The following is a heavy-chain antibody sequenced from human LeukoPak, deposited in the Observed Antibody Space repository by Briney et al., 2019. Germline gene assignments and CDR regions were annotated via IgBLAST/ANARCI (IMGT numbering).Heavy chain of an antibody. CDR3: ARDGPQYCSGGSCYSGY. D-gene: IGHD2-15*01. CDR2: ISAYNGNT. J-gene: IGHJ4*02. CDR1: GYTFTSYG. V-gene: IGHV1-18*01. Sequence: ASVKVSCKASGYTFTSYGISWVRQAPGQGLEWMGWISAYNGNTNYAQKLQGRVTMTTDTSTSTAYMELRGLRSDDTAVYYCARDGPQYCSGGSCYSGYWGQGTLVTVSS.